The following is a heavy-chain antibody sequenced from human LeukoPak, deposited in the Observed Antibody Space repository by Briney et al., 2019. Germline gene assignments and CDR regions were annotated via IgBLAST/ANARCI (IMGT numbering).Heavy chain of an antibody. J-gene: IGHJ4*02. CDR1: GFRFSSYG. V-gene: IGHV3-30*18. CDR2: ISYDGSNK. Sequence: GGSLRLSCAASGFRFSSYGMHWVRQAPGKGLEWVAVISYDGSNKYYADSVKGRFTISRDNSKNTLYLQMNSLRAEDTAVYYCAKDGSGYGYFDYWGQGTLVTVSS. CDR3: AKDGSGYGYFDY. D-gene: IGHD3-22*01.